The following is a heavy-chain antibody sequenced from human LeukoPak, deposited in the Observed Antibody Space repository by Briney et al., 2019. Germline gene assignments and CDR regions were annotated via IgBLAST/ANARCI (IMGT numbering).Heavy chain of an antibody. Sequence: SETLSLTCAVYGGSFSGYYWSWIRQPPGKGLEWIGEINHSGSTYYNPSLKSRVTISVDTSKNQFSLNLSSVTAADTAVYYCAREDYAGYSVYWGQGTLVTVSS. J-gene: IGHJ4*02. CDR3: AREDYAGYSVY. D-gene: IGHD4-23*01. CDR2: INHSGST. V-gene: IGHV4-34*01. CDR1: GGSFSGYY.